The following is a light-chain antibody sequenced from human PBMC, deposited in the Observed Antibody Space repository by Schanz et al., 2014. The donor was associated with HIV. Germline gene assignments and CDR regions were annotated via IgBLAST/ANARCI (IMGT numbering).Light chain of an antibody. Sequence: DIHMTQSPSTLSASVGDRVTITCRARQSISSYLNWYQQKPGKAPKLLIYAASSLQSGVPSRFSGSGSGTDFTLTISSLQPEDFATYYCQQYDDHPPTFGQGTRLEIK. CDR2: AAS. V-gene: IGKV1-39*01. J-gene: IGKJ2*01. CDR3: QQYDDHPPT. CDR1: QSISSY.